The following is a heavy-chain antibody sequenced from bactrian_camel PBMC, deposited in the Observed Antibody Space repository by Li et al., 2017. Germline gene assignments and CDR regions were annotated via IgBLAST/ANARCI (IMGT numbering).Heavy chain of an antibody. CDR2: IDSDYTI. J-gene: IGHJ6*01. V-gene: IGHV3S67*01. Sequence: VQLVESGGGSVQAGGSLRLSCAASGFSHSSYSMAWFRQAPGKEREGVAAIDSDYTITYADSVKGRFTISQDNAKIAPTSVATPRLTLLTGARGPRSPSP. D-gene: IGHD3*01. CDR1: GFSHSSYS.